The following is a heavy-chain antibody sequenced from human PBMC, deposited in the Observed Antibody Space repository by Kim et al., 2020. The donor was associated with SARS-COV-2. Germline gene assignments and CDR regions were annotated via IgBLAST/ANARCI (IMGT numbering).Heavy chain of an antibody. Sequence: GGSLRLSCAASGFTFSSYAMSWVRQAPGKGLEWVSAISGSGGSTYYADSVKGRFTISRDNSKNTLYLQMNSLRAEDTAVYYCAKGTYYDFWSGLDAFDIWGQGTMVTVSS. CDR2: ISGSGGST. J-gene: IGHJ3*02. CDR3: AKGTYYDFWSGLDAFDI. CDR1: GFTFSSYA. D-gene: IGHD3-3*01. V-gene: IGHV3-23*01.